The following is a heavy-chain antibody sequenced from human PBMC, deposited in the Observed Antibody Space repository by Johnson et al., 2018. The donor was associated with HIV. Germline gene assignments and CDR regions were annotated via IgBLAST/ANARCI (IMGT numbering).Heavy chain of an antibody. CDR3: AREAGYCSGSTCYRDTFDF. V-gene: IGHV3-7*05. D-gene: IGHD2-15*01. J-gene: IGHJ3*01. CDR1: GFTFSRHW. CDR2: INQDGSEK. Sequence: EVQLVESGGGLVQPGGSLRLSCAVSGFTFSRHWMSWVRQAPGKGLEWVANINQDGSEKYYVDSVKGRFTISSDNARDSLYLQMNSLRAEDTAVYYCAREAGYCSGSTCYRDTFDFWGQGTTVTVSS.